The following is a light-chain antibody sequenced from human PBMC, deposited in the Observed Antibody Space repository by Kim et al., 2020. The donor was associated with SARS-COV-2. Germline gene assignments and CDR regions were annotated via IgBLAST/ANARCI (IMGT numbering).Light chain of an antibody. V-gene: IGKV3-15*01. CDR3: QHYNDWPGT. J-gene: IGKJ2*01. CDR1: QSVSNY. CDR2: GAY. Sequence: SVSPGESASLSCKASQSVSNYVAWYQMKPAQAPRVIIFGAYMRASRIPARFSGSGSGTDFTLSISSLQSEDSAFYYCQHYNDWPGTFGQGTKLEI.